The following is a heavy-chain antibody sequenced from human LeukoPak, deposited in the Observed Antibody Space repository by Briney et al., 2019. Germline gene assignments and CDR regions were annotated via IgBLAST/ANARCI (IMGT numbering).Heavy chain of an antibody. Sequence: SGGSLRLSCAASGFTFSSYWMHWVREAPGKGLVWVSRINSDGSSTSYADSVKGRFTISRDNAKNTLYLQMNSLRAEDTAVYYCARMAKRAAAGIYWWFDPWGQGTLVTVSS. V-gene: IGHV3-74*01. CDR3: ARMAKRAAAGIYWWFDP. D-gene: IGHD6-13*01. CDR2: INSDGSST. CDR1: GFTFSSYW. J-gene: IGHJ5*02.